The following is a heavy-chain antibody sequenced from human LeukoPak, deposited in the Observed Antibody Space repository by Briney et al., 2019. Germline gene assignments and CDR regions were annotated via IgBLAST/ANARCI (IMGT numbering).Heavy chain of an antibody. D-gene: IGHD2-2*01. Sequence: PSETLSLTCAVYGGSFSGYYWSWIRQPPGKGLEWIGEINHSGSTNYNPSLKSRVTISVDTSKNQFSLKLSSVTAADTAVYYCARAMRPASFDYWGQGTLVTVSS. CDR1: GGSFSGYY. CDR3: ARAMRPASFDY. J-gene: IGHJ4*02. V-gene: IGHV4-34*01. CDR2: INHSGST.